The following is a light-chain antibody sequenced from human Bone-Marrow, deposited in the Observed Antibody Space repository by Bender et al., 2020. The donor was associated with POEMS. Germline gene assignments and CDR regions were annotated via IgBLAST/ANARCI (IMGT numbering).Light chain of an antibody. CDR1: TSDIGSYNL. Sequence: QSALTQPASVSGSPGQSITISCTGTTSDIGSYNLVSWYQQHPGKAPKLMIYEVSKRPSAVSHRFSGSKSGNAASLTISSLQAGDEADYYCCSYAGTNTLIFGTGTKVTVL. CDR2: EVS. V-gene: IGLV2-23*02. J-gene: IGLJ1*01. CDR3: CSYAGTNTLI.